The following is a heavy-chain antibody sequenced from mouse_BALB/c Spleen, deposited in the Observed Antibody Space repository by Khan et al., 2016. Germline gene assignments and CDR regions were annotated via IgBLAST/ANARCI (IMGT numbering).Heavy chain of an antibody. CDR2: ISSGGSYT. CDR3: ARHDGYYFDY. CDR1: GFTFSSYG. D-gene: IGHD2-3*01. V-gene: IGHV5-6*01. J-gene: IGHJ2*01. Sequence: EVELVESGGDLVKPGGSLKLSCAASGFTFSSYGMSWVRQTPDKRLEWVATISSGGSYTYYPDSVKGRFTITRDNATNTLYLQMSSLKSEDTAMYYCARHDGYYFDYWGQGTTLTVSS.